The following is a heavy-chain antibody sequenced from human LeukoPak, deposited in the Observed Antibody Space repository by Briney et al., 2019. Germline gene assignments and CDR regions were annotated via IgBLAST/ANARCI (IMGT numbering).Heavy chain of an antibody. CDR1: GFTFSNYV. V-gene: IGHV3-30-3*01. CDR2: ISYDGSNK. D-gene: IGHD4/OR15-4a*01. J-gene: IGHJ4*02. Sequence: GRSLRLSCAASGFTFSNYVMYWVRQAPGKGLEWVAVISYDGSNKYFPDSVRGRFTISRDNSNNTLYLQMSSLRAEDTAVYFCARGPAKHSPYYFDYWGQGTLVTVSS. CDR3: ARGPAKHSPYYFDY.